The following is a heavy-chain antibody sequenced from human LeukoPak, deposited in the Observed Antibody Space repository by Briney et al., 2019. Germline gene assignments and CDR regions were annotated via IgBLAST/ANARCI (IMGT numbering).Heavy chain of an antibody. Sequence: PGGSLRLSCAASGFTFDDYAMHWVRQAPGKGLEWVSLISWDGGSTYYADSVKGRFTISRDNSKNSLYLQMSSLSAEDTALYFCARGATPRTLSEYFQHWGQGTLVTVSS. D-gene: IGHD3-16*01. V-gene: IGHV3-43D*03. CDR3: ARGATPRTLSEYFQH. CDR2: ISWDGGST. CDR1: GFTFDDYA. J-gene: IGHJ1*01.